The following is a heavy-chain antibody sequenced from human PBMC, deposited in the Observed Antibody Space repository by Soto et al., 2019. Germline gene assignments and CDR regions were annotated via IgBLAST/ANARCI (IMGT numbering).Heavy chain of an antibody. CDR1: GFNLRNYE. CDR3: ATEELCGADCYFFKH. Sequence: EVQLLETGGGSVHVGGSLRLSCAVSGFNLRNYEMNWVRQVAGKGLEWISKISGSNNNIYYADSVQGRFTISRDDANNGLFLQMNSLRAEDTATYHCATEELCGADCYFFKHWGPGTLVTVSS. CDR2: ISGSNNNI. V-gene: IGHV3-48*03. D-gene: IGHD2-21*02. J-gene: IGHJ4*02.